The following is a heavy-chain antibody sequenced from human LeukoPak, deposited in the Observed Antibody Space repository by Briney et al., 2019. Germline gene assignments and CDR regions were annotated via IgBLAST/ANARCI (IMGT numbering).Heavy chain of an antibody. V-gene: IGHV4-39*01. CDR3: ASRGYNDFWSGPFDP. D-gene: IGHD3-3*01. CDR2: IYYSGST. Sequence: PSETLSLTCTVSGGSISSSSYYWGWIRQPPGKGLEWIGSIYYSGSTYYNPSLKSRVTISVDTSKNQFSLKLNSVTAADTAVYYCASRGYNDFWSGPFDPWGQGTLVTVSS. CDR1: GGSISSSSYY. J-gene: IGHJ5*02.